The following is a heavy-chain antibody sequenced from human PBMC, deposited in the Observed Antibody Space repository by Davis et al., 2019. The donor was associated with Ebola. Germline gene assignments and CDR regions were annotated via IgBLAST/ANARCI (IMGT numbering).Heavy chain of an antibody. J-gene: IGHJ4*02. D-gene: IGHD3-10*01. CDR3: ARDITMVQGVAVD. V-gene: IGHV3-66*01. CDR2: IYSGGST. CDR1: GFTVSSNY. Sequence: GGSLRLSCAASGFTVSSNYMSWVRQAPGKGLEWVSVIYSGGSTYYADSVKGRFTISRDNSKNTLYLQMNSLRAEDTAVYYCARDITMVQGVAVDWGQGTLVTVSS.